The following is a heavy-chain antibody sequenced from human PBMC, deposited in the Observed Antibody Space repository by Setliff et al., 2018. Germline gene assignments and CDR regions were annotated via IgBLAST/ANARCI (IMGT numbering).Heavy chain of an antibody. CDR2: LYFTGTV. CDR3: VKQSGLRGYYGSNSLYYFDY. CDR1: GGSVTSANYY. D-gene: IGHD3-10*01. Sequence: ASETLSLTCTVSGGSVTSANYYWGWIRQPPGEGLEWIGSLYFTGTVYFNPSLESRVTISVYTSKNQFSLTLNSVTAADTAVYYCVKQSGLRGYYGSNSLYYFDYWGQGALVTVSS. V-gene: IGHV4-39*01. J-gene: IGHJ4*02.